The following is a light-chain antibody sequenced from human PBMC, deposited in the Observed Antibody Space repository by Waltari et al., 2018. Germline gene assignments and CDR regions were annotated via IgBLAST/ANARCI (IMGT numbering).Light chain of an antibody. J-gene: IGLJ3*02. V-gene: IGLV2-14*01. Sequence: QSALTQPASVSGSPGQSITISCPGTSSDIGGYNYVSWSQQHVGKAPKLMIYDVSKRPSGVSYRFSGSKAGNTASLTSSGLQAEDEADYYCSSYTGSSTWVFGGGTKLTVL. CDR3: SSYTGSSTWV. CDR1: SSDIGGYNY. CDR2: DVS.